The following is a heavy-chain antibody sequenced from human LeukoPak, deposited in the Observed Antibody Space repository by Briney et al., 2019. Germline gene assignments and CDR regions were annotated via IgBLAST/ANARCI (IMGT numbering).Heavy chain of an antibody. CDR2: IKQDGSEK. V-gene: IGHV3-7*01. CDR1: GFIFSSYW. J-gene: IGHJ6*02. CDR3: ARLDYYGSGRPYGMDV. Sequence: PGGSLRLSCAASGFIFSSYWMSWVRQAPGKGLEWVANIKQDGSEKYYVDSAKGRFTISRDNAKNSLYLQMNSLRAEDTAVYYCARLDYYGSGRPYGMDVWGQGTTVTVSS. D-gene: IGHD3-10*01.